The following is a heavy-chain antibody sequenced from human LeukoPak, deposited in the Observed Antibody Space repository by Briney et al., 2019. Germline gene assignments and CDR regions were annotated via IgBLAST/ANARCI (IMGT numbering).Heavy chain of an antibody. CDR3: ARARVVGATSIYYYYYYMDV. D-gene: IGHD1-26*01. CDR1: GGSFSGYY. Sequence: PSETLSLTCAVYGGSFSGYYWSWIRQPPGKGLEWIGEINHSGSTNYNPSLKSRVTISVDTSKNQFSLKLSSVTAADTAVYYCARARVVGATSIYYYYYYMDVWGKGTTVTVSS. CDR2: INHSGST. V-gene: IGHV4-34*01. J-gene: IGHJ6*03.